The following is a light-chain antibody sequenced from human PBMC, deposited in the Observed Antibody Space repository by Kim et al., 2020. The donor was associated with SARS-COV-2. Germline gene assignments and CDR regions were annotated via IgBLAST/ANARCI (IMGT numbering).Light chain of an antibody. CDR3: QSYDSSLSGVV. CDR2: GNT. Sequence: QSVPTQPPSVSGAPGQRVTISCTGSSSNIGAGYAVHWYQQLPGTAPKLLIYGNTNRPSGVPDRFSGSKSGTSASLAITGLQAEDEADYYCQSYDSSLSGVVFGGGTQLTVL. J-gene: IGLJ2*01. V-gene: IGLV1-40*01. CDR1: SSNIGAGYA.